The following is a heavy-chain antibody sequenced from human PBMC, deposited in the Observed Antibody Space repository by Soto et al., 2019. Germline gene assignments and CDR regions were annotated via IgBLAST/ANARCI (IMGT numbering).Heavy chain of an antibody. Sequence: QVQLVQSGAEVKNPGCSVKVSCKASGGTFSSYAISWVRQAPGQGLEWMGGIIPILGTANYAQELQGRVTITADDSTSPGNMELSSLGSDDSSVEYCARGGWPGATAYWGQGTLVTVSS. CDR3: ARGGWPGATAY. CDR1: GGTFSSYA. D-gene: IGHD2-21*02. V-gene: IGHV1-69*01. CDR2: IIPILGTA. J-gene: IGHJ4*02.